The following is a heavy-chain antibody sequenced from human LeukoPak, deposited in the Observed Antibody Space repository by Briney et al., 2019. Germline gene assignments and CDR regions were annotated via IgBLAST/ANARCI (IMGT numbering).Heavy chain of an antibody. CDR2: ISPTGSTT. CDR3: ARVDYYDSSGYPFDY. V-gene: IGHV3-74*01. Sequence: GGSLRLSCTASGFSFSGHWMHWARQLPGKGLVWVSRISPTGSTTSYADSVKGRFTVSRDNAKNTLYLQVNNLRAEDTAVYYCARVDYYDSSGYPFDYWGQGTLVTVSS. D-gene: IGHD3-22*01. J-gene: IGHJ4*02. CDR1: GFSFSGHW.